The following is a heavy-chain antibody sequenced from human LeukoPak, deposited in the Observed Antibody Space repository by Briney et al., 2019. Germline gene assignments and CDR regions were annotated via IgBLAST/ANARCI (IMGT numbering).Heavy chain of an antibody. Sequence: GGSLRFSCAASGFTFSSYSMNWVRQASGKGLEWVSAISGSGDNTYYADSVKGRFTISRDNSKNTLYLQMNSLRAEDTAVYYCAKDLDGEWLIFDYWGQGTLVTVSS. V-gene: IGHV3-23*01. CDR3: AKDLDGEWLIFDY. J-gene: IGHJ4*02. D-gene: IGHD3-10*01. CDR2: ISGSGDNT. CDR1: GFTFSSYS.